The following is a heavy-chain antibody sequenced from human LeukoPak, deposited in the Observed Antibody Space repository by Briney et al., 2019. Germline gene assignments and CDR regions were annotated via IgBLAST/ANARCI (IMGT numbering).Heavy chain of an antibody. J-gene: IGHJ4*02. D-gene: IGHD1-26*01. CDR2: LSGSGAGT. CDR1: GFTFSRYE. CDR3: AKDPVVGAPGYFDF. V-gene: IGHV3-23*01. Sequence: GGSLRLSCAASGFTFSRYEMSWVRQAPGKGLEWVSSLSGSGAGTHYADSVKGRFTTSRDNSKNTLYLQMNSLRAEDTAVYYCAKDPVVGAPGYFDFWGQGTLVTVSS.